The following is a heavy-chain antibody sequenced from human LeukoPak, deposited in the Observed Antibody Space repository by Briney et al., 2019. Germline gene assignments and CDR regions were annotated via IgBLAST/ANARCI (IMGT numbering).Heavy chain of an antibody. V-gene: IGHV4-34*01. D-gene: IGHD2-2*01. CDR2: INHSEST. CDR3: ARVGGPCSSTSCYARMVWFDP. Sequence: PSETLSLTCAVYGGSFSGYYWSWIRQPPGKGLEWIGEINHSESTNYNPSLKSRVTISVDTSKNQFSLKLSSVTAADTAVYYCARVGGPCSSTSCYARMVWFDPWGQGTLVTVSS. J-gene: IGHJ5*02. CDR1: GGSFSGYY.